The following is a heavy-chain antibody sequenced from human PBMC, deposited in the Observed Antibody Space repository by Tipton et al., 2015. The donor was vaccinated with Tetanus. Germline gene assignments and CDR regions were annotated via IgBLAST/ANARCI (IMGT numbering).Heavy chain of an antibody. CDR3: AKGWLHVVFFDY. Sequence: SLRLSCAASGFTFSSYAMSWVRQAPGKGLEWVSAISGSGGSTYYADSVKGRFTISRDNSKNTLYLQMNSLRAEDTAVYYCAKGWLHVVFFDYWGQGTLVTVSS. CDR2: ISGSGGST. CDR1: GFTFSSYA. V-gene: IGHV3-23*01. J-gene: IGHJ4*02. D-gene: IGHD5-24*01.